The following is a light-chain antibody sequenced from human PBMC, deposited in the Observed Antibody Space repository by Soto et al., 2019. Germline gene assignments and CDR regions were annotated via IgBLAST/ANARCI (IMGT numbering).Light chain of an antibody. V-gene: IGKV3-20*01. CDR3: QQYGSSPPIT. J-gene: IGKJ5*01. CDR1: QSVSSSY. Sequence: EIVLTQSPGPLSLSPGERATLSCRASQSVSSSYLAWYQQKPGQAPRLLIYGASSRATGIPDRFSGSGSRTDFTLTISRREPEDFAVYYGQQYGSSPPITFGQGTRLEIK. CDR2: GAS.